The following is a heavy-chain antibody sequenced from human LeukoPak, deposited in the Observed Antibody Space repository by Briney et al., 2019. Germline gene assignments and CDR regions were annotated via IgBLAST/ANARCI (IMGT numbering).Heavy chain of an antibody. CDR1: GGSISSGSYY. V-gene: IGHV4-61*02. CDR3: ARETYYDFWSGYYYYYMDV. J-gene: IGHJ6*03. Sequence: SETLSLTCTVSGGSISSGSYYWSWIRQPAGKGLEWIGRIYTSGSTNYNPSLRSRVTISVDTSKNQFSLKLSSVTAADTAVYYCARETYYDFWSGYYYYYMDVWGKGTTVTVSS. D-gene: IGHD3-3*01. CDR2: IYTSGST.